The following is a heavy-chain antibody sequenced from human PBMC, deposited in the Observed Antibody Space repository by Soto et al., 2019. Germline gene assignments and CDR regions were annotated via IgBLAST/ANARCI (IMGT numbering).Heavy chain of an antibody. D-gene: IGHD1-26*01. CDR3: APTLGSSLENDYYAMDV. CDR2: FDPEDAET. CDR1: GYTLTEFS. Sequence: ASVKVSCKVSGYTLTEFSMHWVRQAPGKGLEWMGGFDPEDAETIYAQKFQGRVTMTEDTSTDTAYMELSSLRSEDTAVYYCAPTLGSSLENDYYAMDVWGQGTTVTV. V-gene: IGHV1-24*01. J-gene: IGHJ6*02.